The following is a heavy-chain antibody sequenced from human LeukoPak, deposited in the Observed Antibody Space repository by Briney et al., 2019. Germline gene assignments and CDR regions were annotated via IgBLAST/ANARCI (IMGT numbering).Heavy chain of an antibody. J-gene: IGHJ3*02. CDR3: ARGPYKYDGSGAFDI. V-gene: IGHV4-61*02. D-gene: IGHD3-22*01. CDR2: IYTSGST. Sequence: SQTLSHTCTASGDSISSGNYYRSWIRQPAGKGLEWIGRIYTSGSTNYNPSLKSRVTISVDTSKNQFSLKLTSVTAADTAVYYCARGPYKYDGSGAFDIWGQGTMVTVSS. CDR1: GDSISSGNYY.